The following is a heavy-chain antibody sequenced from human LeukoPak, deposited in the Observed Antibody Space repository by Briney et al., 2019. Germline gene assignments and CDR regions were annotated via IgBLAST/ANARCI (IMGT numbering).Heavy chain of an antibody. Sequence: ASVKVSCKASGYTFTGYYMHWVRQAPGQGLEWMGWINPNSGGTNYARKFQGRVTMTRDTSISTAYMELSRLRSDDTAVHYCARDDCSSTSCYPTNWFDPWGQGTLVTVSS. J-gene: IGHJ5*02. CDR3: ARDDCSSTSCYPTNWFDP. D-gene: IGHD2-2*01. CDR1: GYTFTGYY. CDR2: INPNSGGT. V-gene: IGHV1-2*02.